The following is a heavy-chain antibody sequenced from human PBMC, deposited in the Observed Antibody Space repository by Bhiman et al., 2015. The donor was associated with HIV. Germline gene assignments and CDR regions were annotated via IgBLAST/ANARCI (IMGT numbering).Heavy chain of an antibody. Sequence: QVQLVESGGGVVQPGRSLRLSCAASGFTFNTYGMHWVRQAPGKGLEWVAVISYDVSNKYYADSVKGRFTISRDNSKNTLYLQMNSLRAEDTAVYYCARAYRDAYNPWGQGTLVTVSS. CDR3: ARAYRDAYNP. CDR2: ISYDVSNK. V-gene: IGHV3-30*03. CDR1: GFTFNTYG. J-gene: IGHJ5*02. D-gene: IGHD5-24*01.